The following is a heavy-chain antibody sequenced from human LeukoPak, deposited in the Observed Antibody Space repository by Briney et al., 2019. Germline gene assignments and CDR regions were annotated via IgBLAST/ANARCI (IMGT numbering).Heavy chain of an antibody. CDR1: GYTFSNSA. Sequence: GASVKVSCKASGYTFSNSAISWVRQAPGQGLEWMGWISTYNGNTHYTQKLQDRVTMTTDTSTSTAYMELRSLRSDDTAVYYCARDSASVGTVDYWGQGTLVTVSS. J-gene: IGHJ4*02. CDR3: ARDSASVGTVDY. D-gene: IGHD6-13*01. CDR2: ISTYNGNT. V-gene: IGHV1-18*01.